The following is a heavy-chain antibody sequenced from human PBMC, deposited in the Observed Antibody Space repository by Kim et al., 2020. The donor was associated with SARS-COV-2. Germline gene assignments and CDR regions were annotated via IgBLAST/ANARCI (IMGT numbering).Heavy chain of an antibody. V-gene: IGHV3-53*01. D-gene: IGHD3-9*01. J-gene: IGHJ6*02. Sequence: KGRFPISRDNSKNTLYLPMNSLRAEDTAVYYCARDRRYYDILTGYYSGMDFWGQGTTVTVSS. CDR3: ARDRRYYDILTGYYSGMDF.